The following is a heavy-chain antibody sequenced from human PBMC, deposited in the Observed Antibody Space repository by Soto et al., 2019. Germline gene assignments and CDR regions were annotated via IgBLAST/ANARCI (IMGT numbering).Heavy chain of an antibody. D-gene: IGHD2-2*01. J-gene: IGHJ4*02. CDR3: ASVPLGHCSSTSCYRFDY. V-gene: IGHV5-51*01. CDR1: GYSFTSYW. Sequence: ESLKISCKGSGYSFTSYWIGWVRQMPGKGLEWMGIIYPGDSDTRYSPSFQGQVTISADKSISTAYLQWSSLKASDTAMYYCASVPLGHCSSTSCYRFDYWGQGTLVTVSS. CDR2: IYPGDSDT.